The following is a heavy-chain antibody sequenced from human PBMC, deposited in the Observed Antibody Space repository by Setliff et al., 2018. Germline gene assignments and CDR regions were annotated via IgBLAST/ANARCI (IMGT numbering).Heavy chain of an antibody. CDR1: GFTSSNHG. CDR2: IWYDGDNK. V-gene: IGHV3-30*02. Sequence: GGSLSLSCVASGFTSSNHGMLWVRQAPGKGLEWVALIWYDGDNKKYADSVRGRFAVSRDNSRNTLYLEMNSLRPEDTAMYYCAKGGPYYYYYMDVWGKGTMVTVSS. CDR3: AKGGPYYYYYMDV. J-gene: IGHJ6*03.